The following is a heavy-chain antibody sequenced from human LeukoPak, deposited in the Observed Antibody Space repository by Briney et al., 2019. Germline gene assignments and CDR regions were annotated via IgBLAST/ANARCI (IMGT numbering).Heavy chain of an antibody. D-gene: IGHD6-6*01. Sequence: SETLSLTCTVSGGSISYYYWSWIRQPPGKGLEWIGYIYYSGSTTYNPSLKSRVTISVDTSKNQFSLKLSSVTAADTAVYYCARAVEGGYSSSSWGYYYMDVWGKGTTVTVSS. V-gene: IGHV4-59*01. CDR2: IYYSGST. J-gene: IGHJ6*03. CDR1: GGSISYYY. CDR3: ARAVEGGYSSSSWGYYYMDV.